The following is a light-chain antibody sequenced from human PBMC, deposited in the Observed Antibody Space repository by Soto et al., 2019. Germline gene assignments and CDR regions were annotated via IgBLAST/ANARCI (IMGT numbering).Light chain of an antibody. V-gene: IGKV1-39*01. Sequence: DIQMTQSPSSLSTSVGDRVTITCRTSQSISTYLNWYQQKPGKAPNLLIYAASSLQSGVPSRFSGSGSGTDFTLTISSLQREDFATYYCLLTYSTPRTFGQGTKVEI. CDR2: AAS. J-gene: IGKJ1*01. CDR1: QSISTY. CDR3: LLTYSTPRT.